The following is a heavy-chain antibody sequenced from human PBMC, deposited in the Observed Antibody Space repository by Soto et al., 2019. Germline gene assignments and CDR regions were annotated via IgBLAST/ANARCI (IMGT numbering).Heavy chain of an antibody. CDR3: ARHFSLKDYGGNSYYYYYGMDV. J-gene: IGHJ6*02. Sequence: PSETLSLTCTVSGGSISSSSYYWGWIRQPPGKGLEWIGSIYYSGSTYYNPSLKSRVTISVDTSKNQFSLKLSSVTAADTAVYYCARHFSLKDYGGNSYYYYYGMDVWGQGTTVTVSS. CDR1: GGSISSSSYY. D-gene: IGHD4-17*01. V-gene: IGHV4-39*01. CDR2: IYYSGST.